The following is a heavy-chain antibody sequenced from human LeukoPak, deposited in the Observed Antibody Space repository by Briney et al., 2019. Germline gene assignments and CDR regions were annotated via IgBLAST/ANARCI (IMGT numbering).Heavy chain of an antibody. CDR3: ARDFSGALWFGEP. J-gene: IGHJ4*02. D-gene: IGHD3-10*01. CDR2: IYSGGTT. CDR1: GFTFDDYA. Sequence: GRSLRLSCAASGFTFDDYAMHWVRQAPGKGLEWVSGIYSGGTTYYRASVKGRFTISRDNSKNTLYLQMNSLKAEDTAVYFCARDFSGALWFGEPRGQGTLVTVSS. V-gene: IGHV3-53*01.